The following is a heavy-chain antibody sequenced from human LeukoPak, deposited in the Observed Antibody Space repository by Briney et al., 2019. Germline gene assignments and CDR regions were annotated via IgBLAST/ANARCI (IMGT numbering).Heavy chain of an antibody. J-gene: IGHJ4*02. CDR3: AHLTRNIVVVTAPHFTFDY. D-gene: IGHD2-21*02. CDR2: IYWDDDK. Sequence: SGPTLVKPTQTLTLTCTFSGFSLSTSGVGVGWIRQPPGKALEGLALIYWDDDKRYSPSLKSRLTITKDTSKNQVVLTMTNMDPVDTATYYCAHLTRNIVVVTAPHFTFDYWGQGTLVTVSS. CDR1: GFSLSTSGVG. V-gene: IGHV2-5*02.